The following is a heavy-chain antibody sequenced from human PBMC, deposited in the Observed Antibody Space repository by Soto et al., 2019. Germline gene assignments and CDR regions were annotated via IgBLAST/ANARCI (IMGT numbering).Heavy chain of an antibody. CDR3: ARGKSSSWYYYYYGMDV. CDR2: ISSSSSTI. V-gene: IGHV3-48*02. D-gene: IGHD6-13*01. J-gene: IGHJ6*02. Sequence: GGSLRLSCAASGFTFSSYSMNWVRQAPGKGLEWVSYISSSSSTIYYPESVKGRFTISRDNAKNSLHLQMNSLRDEDTAVYYCARGKSSSWYYYYYGMDVWGQGTTVTVSS. CDR1: GFTFSSYS.